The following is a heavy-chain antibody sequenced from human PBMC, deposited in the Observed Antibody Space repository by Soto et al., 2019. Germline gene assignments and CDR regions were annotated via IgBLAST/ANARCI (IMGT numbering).Heavy chain of an antibody. D-gene: IGHD6-19*01. J-gene: IGHJ6*02. CDR1: GFTFRTYG. Sequence: QLVESGGGVVQPGRSLTLSCAASGFTFRTYGMHWVRQAPGKGLEWVAVIWFDGSNKYYADSVKGRFTISRDNSKNTLSLQMNSPRSEDTAVYYCAKAHLGGWDHYYYYYGMDVWGQGTTVTVSS. CDR2: IWFDGSNK. V-gene: IGHV3-33*06. CDR3: AKAHLGGWDHYYYYYGMDV.